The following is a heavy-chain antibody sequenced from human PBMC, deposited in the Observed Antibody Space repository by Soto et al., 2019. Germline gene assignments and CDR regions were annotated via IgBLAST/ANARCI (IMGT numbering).Heavy chain of an antibody. Sequence: VGSLRLSCAASGFTFRRNNMNWIRQAPGKGLEWVASISSSGDYLYYADSVKGRFIISRDNFQNSLFLKINNMRADDTAVYYCLRGVEVEDGAAAPWFVFENWGQGTPVTVSS. CDR2: ISSSGDYL. D-gene: IGHD6-25*01. CDR1: GFTFRRNN. V-gene: IGHV3-21*01. J-gene: IGHJ4*02. CDR3: LRGVEVEDGAAAPWFVFEN.